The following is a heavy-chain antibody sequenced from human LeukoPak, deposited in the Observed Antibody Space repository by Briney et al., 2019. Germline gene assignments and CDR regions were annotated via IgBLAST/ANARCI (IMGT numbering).Heavy chain of an antibody. CDR3: ATGLRGVGF. V-gene: IGHV3-15*01. CDR2: IKSKTDGGTP. J-gene: IGHJ4*02. Sequence: GGSLRLSCAASGITFISAWMNWVRQAPGKGLEWVGRIKSKTDGGTPEHAAPVKGRFIISRDDSKNMLYLQMNSLNSDDTAVYYCATGLRGVGFWGQGTLVTVPS. D-gene: IGHD3-3*01. CDR1: GITFISAW.